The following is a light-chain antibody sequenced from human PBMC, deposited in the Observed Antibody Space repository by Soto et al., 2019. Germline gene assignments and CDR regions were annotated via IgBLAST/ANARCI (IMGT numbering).Light chain of an antibody. J-gene: IGKJ1*01. CDR1: ESVRSY. CDR2: GAS. V-gene: IGKV3-20*01. CDR3: QQYGSSPPWT. Sequence: EIVMTQSPATLSVSPGERATLSCRASESVRSYLAWYQQKPGQAPRLLIYGASSRATGIPDRFSGSGSGTDFTLTISRLEPEDFAVYYCQQYGSSPPWTFGQGTKVDIK.